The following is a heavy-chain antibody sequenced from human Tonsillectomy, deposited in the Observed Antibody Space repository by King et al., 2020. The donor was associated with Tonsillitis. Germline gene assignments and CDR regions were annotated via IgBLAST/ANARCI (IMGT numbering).Heavy chain of an antibody. CDR3: AKDIVVVPAAQGGYFDY. CDR1: GFTFDDYA. D-gene: IGHD2-2*01. CDR2: ISWKSGSI. J-gene: IGHJ4*02. V-gene: IGHV3-9*01. Sequence: VQLVESGGDLVQPGRSLRLSCAASGFTFDDYAMHWVRQAPGKGLEWVSGISWKSGSIGYADSVKGRFTISRDNAKNSLFLQMNSLRAEETALYYCAKDIVVVPAAQGGYFDYWGQGTLVTVSS.